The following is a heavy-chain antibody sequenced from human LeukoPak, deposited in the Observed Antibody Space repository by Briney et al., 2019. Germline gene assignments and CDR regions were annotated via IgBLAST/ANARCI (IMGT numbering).Heavy chain of an antibody. D-gene: IGHD6-19*01. Sequence: SETLSLTCTVSLGSISSYYWSSIRQPPGKGLEWIGYIYYSGSTNYNPSLKSRVTISVDTSKNQFSLKLSTVTAADTAVYYCARAHSSGRIIDYWGQGTLVTVSS. CDR1: LGSISSYY. CDR2: IYYSGST. J-gene: IGHJ4*02. V-gene: IGHV4-59*01. CDR3: ARAHSSGRIIDY.